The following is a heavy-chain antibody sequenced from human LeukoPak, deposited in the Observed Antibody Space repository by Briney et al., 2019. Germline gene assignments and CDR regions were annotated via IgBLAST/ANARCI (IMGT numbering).Heavy chain of an antibody. CDR1: GFAFSSHA. CDR3: ARDLIAAAGTEGEDWFDP. D-gene: IGHD6-13*01. J-gene: IGHJ5*02. Sequence: GGSLRLSCAASGFAFSSHAMHWVRQAPGKGLEWVAVISYDGSNKYYADSVKGRFTISRDNSKNTLYLQMNSLRAEDTAVYYCARDLIAAAGTEGEDWFDPWGQGTLVTVSS. V-gene: IGHV3-30*03. CDR2: ISYDGSNK.